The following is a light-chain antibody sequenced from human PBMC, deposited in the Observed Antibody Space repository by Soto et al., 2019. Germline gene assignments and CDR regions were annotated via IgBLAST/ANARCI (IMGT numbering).Light chain of an antibody. Sequence: QSALTQPASVSGSPGQSITISCTGTSSDVGGYNYVSWYQQHPGKAPKLMIFEVSSRPSGVSYRLSGSKSGNTASLTISGLQAEDEADYYCSSYTSSSTLYVFGSGTKLTVL. CDR1: SSDVGGYNY. J-gene: IGLJ1*01. CDR2: EVS. V-gene: IGLV2-14*01. CDR3: SSYTSSSTLYV.